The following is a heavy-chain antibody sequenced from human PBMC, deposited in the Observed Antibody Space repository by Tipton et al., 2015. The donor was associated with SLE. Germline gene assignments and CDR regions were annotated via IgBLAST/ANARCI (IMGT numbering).Heavy chain of an antibody. V-gene: IGHV4-61*01. CDR2: IYYSGST. CDR1: GFSITSGYY. CDR3: ARDHLDA. J-gene: IGHJ6*02. Sequence: TLSLTCAVSGFSITSGYYWGWIRQPPGKGLEWIGYIYYSGSTNYNPSLKSRVTISVDTSKNQFSLKLSSVTAADTAVYYCARDHLDAWGQGTTVTVSS.